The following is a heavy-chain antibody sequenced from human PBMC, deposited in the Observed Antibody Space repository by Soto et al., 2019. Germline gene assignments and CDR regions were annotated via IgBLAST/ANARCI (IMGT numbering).Heavy chain of an antibody. J-gene: IGHJ5*02. Sequence: QVQLQESGPGLVKPSQTLSLTCTVSGASLHIGGYYWAWIRQNPGKGLEWIGYIYYTGVTYYNPSLGSRVNISVDTSKNQFSLELTSVTAADTAVYYCARDSSSTANWHDPWGQGLLVTVSS. D-gene: IGHD2-2*01. V-gene: IGHV4-31*03. CDR2: IYYTGVT. CDR3: ARDSSSTANWHDP. CDR1: GASLHIGGYY.